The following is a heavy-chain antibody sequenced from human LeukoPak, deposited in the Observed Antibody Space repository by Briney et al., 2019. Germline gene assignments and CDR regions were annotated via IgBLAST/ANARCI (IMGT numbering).Heavy chain of an antibody. Sequence: ASVKVSCKASGYSFIGYAMNWVRQAPGQGLEWMGWINTNTGNPTYARDFTGRFVFSLDTSVSTAYLQISSLKAEDTAMYYCATIYYDTSGFVWGQGTLVTVSS. V-gene: IGHV7-4-1*02. CDR1: GYSFIGYA. CDR2: INTNTGNP. CDR3: ATIYYDTSGFV. J-gene: IGHJ4*02. D-gene: IGHD3-22*01.